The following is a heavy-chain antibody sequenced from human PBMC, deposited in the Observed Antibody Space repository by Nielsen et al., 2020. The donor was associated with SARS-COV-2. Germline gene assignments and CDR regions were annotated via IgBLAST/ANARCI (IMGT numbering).Heavy chain of an antibody. Sequence: WIRQPPGKGLEWIGSIYYSGSTYYSPSLKSRVTISVDTSKNQFSLKLSSVTAADTAVYYCARGAGYSGPWGQGTLVTVSS. J-gene: IGHJ5*02. CDR3: ARGAGYSGP. D-gene: IGHD5-12*01. V-gene: IGHV4-39*01. CDR2: IYYSGST.